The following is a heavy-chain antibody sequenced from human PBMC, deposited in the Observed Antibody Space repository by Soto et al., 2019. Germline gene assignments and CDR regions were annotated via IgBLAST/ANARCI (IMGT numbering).Heavy chain of an antibody. J-gene: IGHJ6*02. V-gene: IGHV4-4*07. Sequence: PSETLSLTCSVSGESIGNFYWSWIRQSAGKGLEWIGHVHVSGGTNYNAPLQSRVTMSVDTSSNHVSLQLTSLTVADTAVYYCARDRYGWYPGFDLDVWGRGTTVTVS. CDR1: GESIGNFY. CDR2: VHVSGGT. D-gene: IGHD6-19*01. CDR3: ARDRYGWYPGFDLDV.